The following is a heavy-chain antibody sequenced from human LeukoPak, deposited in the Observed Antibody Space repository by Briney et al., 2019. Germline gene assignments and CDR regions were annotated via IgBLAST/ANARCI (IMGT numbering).Heavy chain of an antibody. V-gene: IGHV4-59*08. CDR1: GGSISSYY. CDR3: ATAVPPLGSILPFDI. Sequence: NPSETLSLTCTVSGGSISSYYWSWIRQPPGKGLEWIGYIYYSGSTNYNPSLKSRVTISVDTSKNQFSLKLSSVTAADTAVYYCATAVPPLGSILPFDIWGQGTMVTVSS. CDR2: IYYSGST. D-gene: IGHD3-16*01. J-gene: IGHJ3*02.